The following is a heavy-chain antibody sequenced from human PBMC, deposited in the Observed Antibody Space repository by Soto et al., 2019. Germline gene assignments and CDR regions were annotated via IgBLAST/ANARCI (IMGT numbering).Heavy chain of an antibody. Sequence: ASVKVSCKASGYTFTRYTMQWVRQAPGQRLEWMGWINPDNGNTKSSQKFQDRVIITRDTSESTAYMDLSSLRSEDTAVYYCARGGSQWLGPLGYFDYWGQGTLVTVSS. CDR3: ARGGSQWLGPLGYFDY. J-gene: IGHJ4*02. D-gene: IGHD6-19*01. V-gene: IGHV1-3*01. CDR1: GYTFTRYT. CDR2: INPDNGNT.